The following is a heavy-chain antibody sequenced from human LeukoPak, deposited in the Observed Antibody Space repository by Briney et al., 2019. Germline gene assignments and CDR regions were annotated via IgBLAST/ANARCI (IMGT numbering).Heavy chain of an antibody. CDR3: ARGRGDEYGDYDY. D-gene: IGHD4-17*01. Sequence: KPSETLSLTCAVYSVSFSGYSWSWMRQPPGKGLEWIGEINHSGSINYNPSVRSRVTISEDTSKNQFSLKMNSVTAADTAVYYCARGRGDEYGDYDYWGQGTLVTVSS. CDR1: SVSFSGYS. CDR2: INHSGSI. V-gene: IGHV4-34*01. J-gene: IGHJ4*02.